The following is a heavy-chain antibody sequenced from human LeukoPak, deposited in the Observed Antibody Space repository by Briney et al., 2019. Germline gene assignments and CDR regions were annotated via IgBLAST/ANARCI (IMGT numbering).Heavy chain of an antibody. Sequence: SETPSLTCAVYGGSFSGYYWSWIRQPPGKGLEWIGEINHSGSTNYNPSLKSRVTISVDTSKNQFSLKLSSVTAADTAVYYCARENIVVVPAATDYWGQGTLVTVSS. CDR3: ARENIVVVPAATDY. CDR2: INHSGST. V-gene: IGHV4-34*01. J-gene: IGHJ4*02. D-gene: IGHD2-2*01. CDR1: GGSFSGYY.